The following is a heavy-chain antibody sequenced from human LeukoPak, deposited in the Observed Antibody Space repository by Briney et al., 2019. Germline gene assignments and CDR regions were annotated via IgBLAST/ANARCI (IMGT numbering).Heavy chain of an antibody. Sequence: SETLSLTCTVSGGSISSSSYYWGWIRQPPGKGLEWIGSIYYSGSTYHNPSLKSRVTISVDTSKNQFSLKLSSVTAADTAVYYCARAIVDWDFDYWGQGTLVTVSS. CDR1: GGSISSSSYY. CDR2: IYYSGST. D-gene: IGHD5-12*01. V-gene: IGHV4-39*07. CDR3: ARAIVDWDFDY. J-gene: IGHJ4*02.